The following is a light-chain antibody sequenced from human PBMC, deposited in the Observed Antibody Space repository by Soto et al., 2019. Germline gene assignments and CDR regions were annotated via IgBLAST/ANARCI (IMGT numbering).Light chain of an antibody. CDR3: SSYTSSSTSVV. V-gene: IGLV2-14*01. Sequence: QSALTQPASVSGSPGQSITISCTGTSSDVGGYNYVPWYQQHPGKAPKLMIYDVSNRPSGVSNRFSGSKSGNTASLTISGLQAEDEADYYCSSYTSSSTSVVFGGGTKLTVL. J-gene: IGLJ2*01. CDR1: SSDVGGYNY. CDR2: DVS.